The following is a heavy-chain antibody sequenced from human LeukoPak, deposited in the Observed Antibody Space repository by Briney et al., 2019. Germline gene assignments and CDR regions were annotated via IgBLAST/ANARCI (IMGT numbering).Heavy chain of an antibody. CDR3: ARDRGQYSSSWIGAFDI. Sequence: GGSLRLSCAVSGFTFSSYWMSWVRQAPGKGLEWVSSISSSSSYIYYADSVKGRFTISRDNAKNSLYLQMNSLRAEDTAVYYCARDRGQYSSSWIGAFDIWGQGTMVTVSS. V-gene: IGHV3-21*01. D-gene: IGHD6-13*01. CDR1: GFTFSSYW. CDR2: ISSSSSYI. J-gene: IGHJ3*02.